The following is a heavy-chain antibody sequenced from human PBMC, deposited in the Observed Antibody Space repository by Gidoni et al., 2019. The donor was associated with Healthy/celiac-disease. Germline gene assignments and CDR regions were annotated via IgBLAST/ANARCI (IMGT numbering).Heavy chain of an antibody. CDR2: ISGSGGST. D-gene: IGHD6-13*01. V-gene: IGHV3-23*01. CDR1: GFTFSSYA. J-gene: IGHJ4*02. CDR3: AKKEYQYSSSWYDY. Sequence: EVQLLESGGGLVQPGGSLRLSCAASGFTFSSYAMSWVRQAPGKGLAWVSAISGSGGSTYYADSVKGRFTISRDNSKNTLYLQMNSLRAEDTAVYYCAKKEYQYSSSWYDYWGQGTPVTVSS.